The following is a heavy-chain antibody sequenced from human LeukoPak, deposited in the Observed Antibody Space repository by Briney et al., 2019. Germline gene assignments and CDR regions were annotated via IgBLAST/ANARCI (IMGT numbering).Heavy chain of an antibody. CDR2: ISGSGGST. CDR3: ATDYYYDSSGYYYEAYFDY. Sequence: PGGSLRLSCAASGFTFSNAYMNWVRQAPGKGLEWVSAISGSGGSTYYADSVKGRFTISRDNSKNTLYLQMNSLRAEDTAVYYCATDYYYDSSGYYYEAYFDYWGQGTLVTVSS. D-gene: IGHD3-22*01. J-gene: IGHJ4*02. V-gene: IGHV3-23*01. CDR1: GFTFSNAY.